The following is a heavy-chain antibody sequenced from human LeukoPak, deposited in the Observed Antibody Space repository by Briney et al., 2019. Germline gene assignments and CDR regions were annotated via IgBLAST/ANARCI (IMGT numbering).Heavy chain of an antibody. D-gene: IGHD1-26*01. J-gene: IGHJ3*01. CDR1: GFTFSTYE. CDR2: ITSSGSPI. V-gene: IGHV3-48*03. CDR3: ARCPYSGRSFDV. Sequence: GGSLRLSCAASGFTFSTYEMNWVRQAPGKGLEWISFITSSGSPIYYADSVKGRFTISRDNARNTLYLQMNSLTPEDTAIYYCARCPYSGRSFDVWGQGTMVTVSS.